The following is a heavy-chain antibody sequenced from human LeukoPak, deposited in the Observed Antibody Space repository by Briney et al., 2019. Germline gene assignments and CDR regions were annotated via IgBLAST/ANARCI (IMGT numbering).Heavy chain of an antibody. CDR3: ASKIPRSGSYYRPYYYMDV. J-gene: IGHJ6*03. D-gene: IGHD3-10*01. CDR2: INHSGST. V-gene: IGHV4-34*01. CDR1: GGSFSGYY. Sequence: LETLSLTCAVYGGSFSGYYWSWIRQPPGKGLEWIGEINHSGSTNYNPSLKSRVTISVDTSKNQFSLKLSSVTAADTAVYYCASKIPRSGSYYRPYYYMDVWGKGTTVTVSS.